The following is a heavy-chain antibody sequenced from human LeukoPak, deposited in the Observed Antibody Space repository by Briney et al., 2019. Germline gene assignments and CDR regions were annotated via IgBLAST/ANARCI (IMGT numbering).Heavy chain of an antibody. CDR2: ISGSSGNT. Sequence: GGSLRLSCAASGFTFSSYAMSWVRQAPGKGLEWVSAISGSSGNTYYADSVKGRFTISRDNAKNSLYLQMNSLRVEDTAVYYCARVGYSRSWHSGSAFDIWGQGTMVTVSS. V-gene: IGHV3-23*01. D-gene: IGHD6-13*01. CDR3: ARVGYSRSWHSGSAFDI. CDR1: GFTFSSYA. J-gene: IGHJ3*02.